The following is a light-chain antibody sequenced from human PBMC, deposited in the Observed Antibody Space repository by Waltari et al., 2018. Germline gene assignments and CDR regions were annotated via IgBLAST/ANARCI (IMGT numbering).Light chain of an antibody. CDR2: AAS. Sequence: DIQMTQSPSSLSAPVGDRVTITCRASQGISNYLAWYQQKPGEVPKLLMYAASTLQSGVPSRFSGLRSGTDFILTISSLQPEDVATYYCQKYDTVPLTFGGGTKVEIK. CDR1: QGISNY. J-gene: IGKJ4*01. V-gene: IGKV1-27*01. CDR3: QKYDTVPLT.